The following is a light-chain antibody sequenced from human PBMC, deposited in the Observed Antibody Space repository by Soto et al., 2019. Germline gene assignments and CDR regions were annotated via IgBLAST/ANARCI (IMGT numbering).Light chain of an antibody. V-gene: IGKV3-20*01. J-gene: IGKJ1*01. CDR1: QSVSNNY. CDR2: GAF. Sequence: EIVLTQSPGTLSLSPGERATLSCRASQSVSNNYLAWYQQKPGQAPRLLIYGAFNRATGIPDRFSGSGSGTDFTLTISKLEPEDFAVYYCQQYGSSGTIGQGSKVEIK. CDR3: QQYGSSGT.